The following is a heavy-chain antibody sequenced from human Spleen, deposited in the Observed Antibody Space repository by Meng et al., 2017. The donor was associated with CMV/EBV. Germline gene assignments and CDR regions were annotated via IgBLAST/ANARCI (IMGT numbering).Heavy chain of an antibody. CDR3: ARDSPAVAFNRWLDP. V-gene: IGHV1-18*01. Sequence: SGYPVANFGISLVRQAPGQGLEWMGWISGYNGNVKYAQEFQGRVTMTADTSTSIAYMEVRSLRSDDTAVYYCARDSPAVAFNRWLDPWGQETLVTVSS. D-gene: IGHD6-19*01. CDR1: GYPVANFG. J-gene: IGHJ5*02. CDR2: ISGYNGNV.